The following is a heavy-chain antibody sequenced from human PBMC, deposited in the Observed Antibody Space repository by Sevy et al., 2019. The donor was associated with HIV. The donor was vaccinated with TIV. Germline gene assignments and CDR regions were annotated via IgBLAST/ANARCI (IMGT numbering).Heavy chain of an antibody. J-gene: IGHJ4*02. CDR1: GFTFDDYA. Sequence: GGSLRLSCAASGFTFDDYAMHWVRQAPGKGLEWVSGISWNSGSIGYADSVKGRFTISRDNAKNSLYLQMNSLRAEDTVLYYCAKDNTPGQLAIFDYWGQGTLVNVSS. V-gene: IGHV3-9*01. D-gene: IGHD1-1*01. CDR3: AKDNTPGQLAIFDY. CDR2: ISWNSGSI.